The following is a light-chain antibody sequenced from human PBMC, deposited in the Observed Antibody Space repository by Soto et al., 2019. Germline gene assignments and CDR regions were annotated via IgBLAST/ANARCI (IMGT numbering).Light chain of an antibody. CDR1: QSVGGN. CDR3: HQYNSWPLT. J-gene: IGKJ4*01. Sequence: EIVMTQSPVPLSVSPGERATLSCRASQSVGGNLAWFQQKPGQAPRLLIYESSTRATGIPDRFSGSGSGTEFTLTISSLQSEDFALHYCHQYNSWPLTFGGGTKVEIK. V-gene: IGKV3-15*01. CDR2: ESS.